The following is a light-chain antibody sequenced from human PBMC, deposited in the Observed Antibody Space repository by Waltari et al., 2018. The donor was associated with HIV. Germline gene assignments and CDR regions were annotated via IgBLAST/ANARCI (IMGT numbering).Light chain of an antibody. Sequence: EIVLTQSPATLSLSPGERATLSCRASQSVSSRYLAWYQQKPGQAPRLVIYNVSKRATGIPDRFTGCGSGTDFTLTINSLEPEDFAVYFCQQYDVSRTFGQGTKVEVK. CDR2: NVS. CDR1: QSVSSRY. V-gene: IGKV3-20*01. CDR3: QQYDVSRT. J-gene: IGKJ1*01.